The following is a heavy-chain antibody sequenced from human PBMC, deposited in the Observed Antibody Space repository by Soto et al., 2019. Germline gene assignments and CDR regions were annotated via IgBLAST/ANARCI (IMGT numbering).Heavy chain of an antibody. D-gene: IGHD2-15*01. Sequence: QVQLQESGPGLVKPSETLSLTCTVSGASVTSGGYYWSWIRQSPGKGLEWIGFIIFSGRTKYNPYLESRVTMSVDTSKNQFLLRLSSVTAEDTGVYYCARTRDGGSWHAWFWGQGPLVTVSS. V-gene: IGHV4-61*08. J-gene: IGHJ4*02. CDR3: ARTRDGGSWHAWF. CDR1: GASVTSGGYY. CDR2: IIFSGRT.